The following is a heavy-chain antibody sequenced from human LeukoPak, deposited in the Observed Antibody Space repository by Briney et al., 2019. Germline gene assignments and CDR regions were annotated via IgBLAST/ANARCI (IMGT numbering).Heavy chain of an antibody. CDR1: GYTFTSYG. CDR3: ARTSPDYVWGSYRFPEDY. V-gene: IGHV1-18*01. CDR2: ISAYNGNT. J-gene: IGHJ4*02. D-gene: IGHD3-16*02. Sequence: ASVKVSCKASGYTFTSYGISWVRQAPGQGLEWMGWISAYNGNTNYAQKLQGRVTMTTDTSTSTAYMELRSLRSDDTAVYYCARTSPDYVWGSYRFPEDYWGQGTLVTASS.